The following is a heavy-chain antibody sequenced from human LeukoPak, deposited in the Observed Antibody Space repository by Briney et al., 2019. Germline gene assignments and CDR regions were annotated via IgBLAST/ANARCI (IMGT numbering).Heavy chain of an antibody. CDR2: INPNSGGT. CDR3: ARGPVIIAARDYYYYMDV. V-gene: IGHV1-2*02. CDR1: GYTFTVYY. J-gene: IGHJ6*03. Sequence: ASVKVSCKASGYTFTVYYMHWVRQAPGQGLEWMGWINPNSGGTNYAQKFQGRVTMTRDTSISTAYMELSRLRSDDTAVYYCARGPVIIAARDYYYYMDVWGKGTTVTVSS. D-gene: IGHD6-6*01.